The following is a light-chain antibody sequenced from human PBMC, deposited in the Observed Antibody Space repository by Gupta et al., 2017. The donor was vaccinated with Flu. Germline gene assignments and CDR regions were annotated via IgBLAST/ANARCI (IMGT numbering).Light chain of an antibody. V-gene: IGKV3-15*01. Sequence: GARATLSCRPSQSVSANLAWYQQKPGQAPRLLMHDASTRATDIPARFSGSGSGTEFTLTISSLQSEDFAVYYGLQYNNWPPTFGQGTRVEI. CDR1: QSVSAN. J-gene: IGKJ1*01. CDR3: LQYNNWPPT. CDR2: DAS.